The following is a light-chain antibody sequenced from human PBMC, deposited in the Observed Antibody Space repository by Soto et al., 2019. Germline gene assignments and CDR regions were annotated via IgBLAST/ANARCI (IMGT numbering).Light chain of an antibody. Sequence: DIQMTQSPSTLSASVGDTVTITCRASQGINSWLAWYQQKPGKAPNLLIYKASTLESGVPSRFSGSGSGTEFTLTISSLQPDDFAIYYCQQYDKSPVTFGGGTKVEIK. J-gene: IGKJ4*01. CDR1: QGINSW. CDR2: KAS. V-gene: IGKV1-5*03. CDR3: QQYDKSPVT.